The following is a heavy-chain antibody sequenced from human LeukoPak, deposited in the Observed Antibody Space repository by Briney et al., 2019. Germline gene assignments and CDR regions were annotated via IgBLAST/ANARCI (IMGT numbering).Heavy chain of an antibody. J-gene: IGHJ3*02. Sequence: PGGSLRLSCAASGFTFSNAWMSWVRQAPGKGLEWVGRIKSKTDGGTTDYAAPVKGRFTISRDDSKNTLYLQMNSLKTEDTAVYYCTAEGADDDAFDIWGQGTMVTVSS. D-gene: IGHD4/OR15-4a*01. CDR2: IKSKTDGGTT. V-gene: IGHV3-15*01. CDR3: TAEGADDDAFDI. CDR1: GFTFSNAW.